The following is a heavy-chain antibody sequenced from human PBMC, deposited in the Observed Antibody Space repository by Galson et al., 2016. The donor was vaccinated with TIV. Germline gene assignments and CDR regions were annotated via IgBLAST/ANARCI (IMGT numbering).Heavy chain of an antibody. J-gene: IGHJ3*01. V-gene: IGHV3-48*03. CDR3: AKVMAVGGQNLEY. Sequence: SLRLSCAASGFTFTDYEFHWVRQAPGKGLEWVSYIGRNGRTIFYADSVQGRFTISRDNAKNSLSLQMNSLRVEDTALYYCAKVMAVGGQNLEYWGQGTMVTVSS. CDR1: GFTFTDYE. CDR2: IGRNGRTI. D-gene: IGHD2/OR15-2a*01.